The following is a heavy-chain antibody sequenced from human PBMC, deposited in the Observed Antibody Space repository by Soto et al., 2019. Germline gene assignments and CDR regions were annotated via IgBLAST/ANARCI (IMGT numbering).Heavy chain of an antibody. J-gene: IGHJ5*02. V-gene: IGHV1-69*13. CDR3: ARVGGIAVAGNRHWFDP. CDR1: GGTFSSYA. Sequence: SVKVSCKASGGTFSSYAISWVRQAPGQGLEWMGGIIPIFGTANYAQKFQGRVTITADESTSTAYMELSSLRSEDTAVYYCARVGGIAVAGNRHWFDPWGQGTLVTVSS. D-gene: IGHD6-19*01. CDR2: IIPIFGTA.